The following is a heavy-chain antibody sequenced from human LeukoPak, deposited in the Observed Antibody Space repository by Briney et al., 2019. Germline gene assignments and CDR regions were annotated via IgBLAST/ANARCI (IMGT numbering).Heavy chain of an antibody. CDR1: GFTFSSYA. CDR3: AWGSGWYTFDY. J-gene: IGHJ4*02. Sequence: GGSLRLSWAASGFTFSSYAMSWVRQAPGKGGEWVSAISGSVGSTYCADSVKGRFTISRDNSKNTLYLQMNNLRAEGTAVSYCAWGSGWYTFDYWGQGTLVTVSS. CDR2: ISGSVGST. V-gene: IGHV3-23*01. D-gene: IGHD6-19*01.